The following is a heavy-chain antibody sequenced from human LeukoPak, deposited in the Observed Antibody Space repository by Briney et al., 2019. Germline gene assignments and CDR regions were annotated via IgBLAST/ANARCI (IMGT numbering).Heavy chain of an antibody. CDR3: TRNRYCSSANCPFDY. V-gene: IGHV1-69*13. Sequence: ASVRVSCKASGGTFSSYVISWVRQAPGQGLEWMGGIIPIFGPTNYAQKFQGRVTFTADESTDTAYMDLNNLRSEDTAVYYCTRNRYCSSANCPFDYWGQGSLVTVSS. CDR1: GGTFSSYV. D-gene: IGHD2-2*01. J-gene: IGHJ4*02. CDR2: IIPIFGPT.